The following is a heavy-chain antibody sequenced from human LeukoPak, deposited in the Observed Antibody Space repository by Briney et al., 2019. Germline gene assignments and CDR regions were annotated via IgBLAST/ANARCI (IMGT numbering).Heavy chain of an antibody. Sequence: ASVKVSCKASGYTFTSYDINWVRQATGQGLEWMGWMNPNSGNTGYAQKFQGRVTMTTDTSTSTAYMELRSLRSDDTAVFYCARTTPVAATLFDYWGQGTLVTVSS. CDR2: MNPNSGNT. V-gene: IGHV1-8*02. CDR3: ARTTPVAATLFDY. D-gene: IGHD2-15*01. CDR1: GYTFTSYD. J-gene: IGHJ4*02.